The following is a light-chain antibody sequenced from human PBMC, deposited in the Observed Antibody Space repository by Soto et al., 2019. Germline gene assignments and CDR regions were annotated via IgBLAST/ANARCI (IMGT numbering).Light chain of an antibody. J-gene: IGKJ1*01. V-gene: IGKV3-20*01. Sequence: EIVLTQSPGTLSLSPGERATLSCRASQSVSSIYLAWYQQKPGQAPRLVIYGASTRATGVPDRFSGSGSGTVFSLTISRLEPEDFAVYYCQQYGGSWTFGQGTKVEIK. CDR3: QQYGGSWT. CDR2: GAS. CDR1: QSVSSIY.